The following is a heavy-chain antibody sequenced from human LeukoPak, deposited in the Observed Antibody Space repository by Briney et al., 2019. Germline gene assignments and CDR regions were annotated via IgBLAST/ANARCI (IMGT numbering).Heavy chain of an antibody. CDR3: ARGVYIVVVTAAAEGYFDY. V-gene: IGHV3-11*04. Sequence: GGSLRLSCAASGFTFSDYYMSWICQAPGKGLEWVSYISSSGSTIYYADSVKGRFTISRDNAKNSLYLQMNSLRAEDTAVYYCARGVYIVVVTAAAEGYFDYWGQGTLVTVSS. CDR2: ISSSGSTI. J-gene: IGHJ4*02. CDR1: GFTFSDYY. D-gene: IGHD2-21*02.